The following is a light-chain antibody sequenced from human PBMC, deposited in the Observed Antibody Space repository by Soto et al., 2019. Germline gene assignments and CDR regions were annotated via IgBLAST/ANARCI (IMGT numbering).Light chain of an antibody. J-gene: IGKJ1*01. CDR2: DAS. V-gene: IGKV1-5*01. Sequence: DIQMTQSPSTLSASVGDRVTITCRASQSIRSWLAWYQQKTGKAPKLLIYDASSLESGVPSRFSGSGSGTEFTLTISSLQPDDFATYYCQQYNSYSTFGQGTKVEIK. CDR1: QSIRSW. CDR3: QQYNSYST.